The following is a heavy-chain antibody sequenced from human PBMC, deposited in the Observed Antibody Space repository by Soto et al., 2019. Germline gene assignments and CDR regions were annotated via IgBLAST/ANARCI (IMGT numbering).Heavy chain of an antibody. D-gene: IGHD3-16*01. Sequence: VQLVESGGGLVQPGGSLRLSCATSGFIFSRFTMNWVRQTPGKGLEWISHIDNTGSSMYYADSVKGRFTISRDNARYSLFLQMNSLRAEDTAVYFCANSILISRGYFDLWGRGTLVTVSS. J-gene: IGHJ2*01. CDR1: GFIFSRFT. V-gene: IGHV3-48*01. CDR3: ANSILISRGYFDL. CDR2: IDNTGSSM.